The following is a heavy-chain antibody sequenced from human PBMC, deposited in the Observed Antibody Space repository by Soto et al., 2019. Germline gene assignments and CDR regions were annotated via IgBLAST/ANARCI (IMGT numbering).Heavy chain of an antibody. CDR2: ISSSSSYI. Sequence: EVQLVESGGGLVKPGGSLRLSCAASGFTFSSYTMNWVRQAPGKGLEWVSSISSSSSYIYYADSVKGRVTISRDNAKNSLDLQMNSLRAEDTAVYYCARDCSSTSYDYWGQGTLVTVSS. D-gene: IGHD2-2*01. J-gene: IGHJ4*02. V-gene: IGHV3-21*01. CDR3: ARDCSSTSYDY. CDR1: GFTFSSYT.